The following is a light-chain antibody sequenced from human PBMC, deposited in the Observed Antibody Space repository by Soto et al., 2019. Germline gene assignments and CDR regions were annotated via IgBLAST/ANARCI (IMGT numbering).Light chain of an antibody. CDR3: MQHTHWPFT. V-gene: IGKV2-30*02. J-gene: IGKJ2*01. CDR2: DVS. CDR1: QSLVHSDGNTF. Sequence: DVVLTQSPLSLPVTLGQPASISCRSSQSLVHSDGNTFFSWFHQRPGQSPRRLIYDVSNRDSGFPERYSGSGSGIDFTLKISRVEAEDVGLYYCMQHTHWPFTFGQWTKLEIK.